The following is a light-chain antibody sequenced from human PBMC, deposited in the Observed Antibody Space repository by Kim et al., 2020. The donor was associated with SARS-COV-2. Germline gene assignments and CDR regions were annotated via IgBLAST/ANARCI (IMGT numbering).Light chain of an antibody. V-gene: IGKV3-20*01. Sequence: GGRATPSCRGSRSVSSSILAWYQQRPGQAPRLLVYDTSSRATGIPDRFSGSGSGTDFTLTISRLEPEDFAVYYCQQYSGSPWTFGEGTKVDIK. CDR2: DTS. CDR3: QQYSGSPWT. J-gene: IGKJ1*01. CDR1: RSVSSSI.